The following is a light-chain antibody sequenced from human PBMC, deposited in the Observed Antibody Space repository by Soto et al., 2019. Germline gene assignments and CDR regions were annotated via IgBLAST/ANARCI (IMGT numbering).Light chain of an antibody. J-gene: IGLJ2*01. CDR2: SNY. V-gene: IGLV1-44*01. CDR1: DSNIGGNV. Sequence: QSVLTQQPSLSGTPGQRVTISCSGSDSNIGGNVVSWYQQLPGAAPKLLLFSNYQRPSGVPDRFSGSKSGTSASLAISGLQSEDEGDYYCASWDDSLNNVLFGGGTKVTVL. CDR3: ASWDDSLNNVL.